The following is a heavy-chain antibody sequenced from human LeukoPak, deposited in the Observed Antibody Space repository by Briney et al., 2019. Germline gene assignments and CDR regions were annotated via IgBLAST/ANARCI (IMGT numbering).Heavy chain of an antibody. Sequence: GGSLRLSCAAPGFTFSSYAMSWVRQAPGKGLEWVSAISGSGGSTYYADSVKGRFTISRDNSKNTLYLQMNSLRAEDTAVYYCAKTYSRGVEGWFDPWGQRTLVTVSS. CDR1: GFTFSSYA. CDR3: AKTYSRGVEGWFDP. V-gene: IGHV3-23*01. D-gene: IGHD6-19*01. J-gene: IGHJ5*02. CDR2: ISGSGGST.